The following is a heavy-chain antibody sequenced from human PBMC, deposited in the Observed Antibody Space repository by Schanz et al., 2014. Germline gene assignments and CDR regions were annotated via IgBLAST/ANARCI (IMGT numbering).Heavy chain of an antibody. Sequence: DVQLVESGGGLVQPGGSLRLSCAASGFTFTGHWMSWVRQAPGKGLEWVANIKEDGSKKYYVDSVRGRFTISRDNAKSSLHLQMNSLRADDTAVYYCARDGVAATTDFEYWGQGALVTVSS. CDR2: IKEDGSKK. J-gene: IGHJ4*02. CDR1: GFTFTGHW. D-gene: IGHD1-1*01. CDR3: ARDGVAATTDFEY. V-gene: IGHV3-7*01.